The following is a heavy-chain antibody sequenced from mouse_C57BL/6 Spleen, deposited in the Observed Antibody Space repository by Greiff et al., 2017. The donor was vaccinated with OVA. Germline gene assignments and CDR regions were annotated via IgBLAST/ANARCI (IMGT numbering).Heavy chain of an antibody. V-gene: IGHV5-17*01. CDR2: ISSGSSTI. Sequence: DVKLVESGGGLVKPGGSLKLSCAASGFTFSDYGMHWVRQAPEKGLEWVAYISSGSSTIYYADTVKGRFTISRDNAKNTLFLQMTSLRSEDTAMYYCASPITTVVATDYYAMDYWGQGTSVTVSS. J-gene: IGHJ4*01. D-gene: IGHD1-1*01. CDR1: GFTFSDYG. CDR3: ASPITTVVATDYYAMDY.